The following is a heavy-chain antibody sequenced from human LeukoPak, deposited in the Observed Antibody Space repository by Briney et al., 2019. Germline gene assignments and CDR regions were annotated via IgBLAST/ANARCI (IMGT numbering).Heavy chain of an antibody. J-gene: IGHJ4*02. Sequence: GGSLRLSCAASGFTFSSYSMNWVRQAPGKGLEWVSSISSSSSYIYYADSVKGRFTISRDNAKNSLYLQMHSLRAEDTAVYYCARDRGSSGPSRKNDYWGQGTLVTVSS. CDR3: ARDRGSSGPSRKNDY. CDR2: ISSSSSYI. D-gene: IGHD6-19*01. V-gene: IGHV3-21*01. CDR1: GFTFSSYS.